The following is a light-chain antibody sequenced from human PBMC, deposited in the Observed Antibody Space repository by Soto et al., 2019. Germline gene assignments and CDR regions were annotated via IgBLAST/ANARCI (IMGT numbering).Light chain of an antibody. J-gene: IGLJ1*01. CDR3: AAWDDSLNGRGV. CDR2: SNN. V-gene: IGLV1-44*01. CDR1: SSNIGSNT. Sequence: QSVLTQPPSASGTPGQMVTISCSGSSSNIGSNTISWYQQLPGTAPKLLIYSNNQRPSGVPDRFSGSKSGTSASLAISGLQSEDEADYYCAAWDDSLNGRGVFGTGTKLTVL.